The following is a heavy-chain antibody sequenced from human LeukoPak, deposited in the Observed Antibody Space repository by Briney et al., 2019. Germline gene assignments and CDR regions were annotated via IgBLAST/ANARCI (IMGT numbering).Heavy chain of an antibody. CDR1: GYTFTSYG. D-gene: IGHD2-8*01. V-gene: IGHV1-18*01. CDR2: ISAWNGDT. CDR3: ARDPSNTGDSYFYMDV. J-gene: IGHJ6*03. Sequence: ASVKVSCKASGYTFTSYGISWVRQAPGQGLEWMGWISAWNGDTSYAQKIQGRVTMTTDTSTSTAYMELRSLRSDDTAIYYCARDPSNTGDSYFYMDVWGNGTTVTVSS.